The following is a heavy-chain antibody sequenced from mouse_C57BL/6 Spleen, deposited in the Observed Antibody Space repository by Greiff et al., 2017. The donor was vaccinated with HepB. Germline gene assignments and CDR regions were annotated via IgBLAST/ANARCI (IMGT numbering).Heavy chain of an antibody. CDR2: ISGGGGNT. Sequence: DVKLVESGGGLVKPGGSLKLSCAASGFTFSSYTMSWVRQTPEKRLEWVATISGGGGNTYYPDSVKGRFTISRDNAKNTLYLQMSSLRSEDTALYYCARIYYGKYAYYFDYWGQGTTLTVSS. CDR1: GFTFSSYT. CDR3: ARIYYGKYAYYFDY. D-gene: IGHD2-1*01. J-gene: IGHJ2*01. V-gene: IGHV5-9*01.